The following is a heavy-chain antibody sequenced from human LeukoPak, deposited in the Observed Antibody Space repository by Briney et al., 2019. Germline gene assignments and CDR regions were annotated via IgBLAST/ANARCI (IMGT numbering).Heavy chain of an antibody. Sequence: SQTLSLTCAISGDSVSSNSAAWNWIRQSPSRGLEWLGRTYYRSKWYNDYAVSVKSRITINPDTSKNQFSLKLSSVTAADTAVYYCATMMDPSDNWNYDLRVAWGQGTLVTVSS. V-gene: IGHV6-1*01. D-gene: IGHD1-7*01. CDR3: ATMMDPSDNWNYDLRVA. CDR2: TYYRSKWYN. CDR1: GDSVSSNSAA. J-gene: IGHJ4*02.